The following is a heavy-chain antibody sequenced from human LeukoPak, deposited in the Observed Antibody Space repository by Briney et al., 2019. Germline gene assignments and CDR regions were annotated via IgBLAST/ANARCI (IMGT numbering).Heavy chain of an antibody. CDR2: ISADSGNT. CDR3: ARDKNYRFDY. CDR1: GYTFTDNG. D-gene: IGHD5-24*01. Sequence: ASVKVSCKASGYTFTDNGISWVRQAPGEGLEWMGRISADSGNTKYAQRFQGRVTMTTETSSSTVYMELRSLRSDDTAVYYCARDKNYRFDYWGQGTLVTVPS. J-gene: IGHJ4*02. V-gene: IGHV1-18*01.